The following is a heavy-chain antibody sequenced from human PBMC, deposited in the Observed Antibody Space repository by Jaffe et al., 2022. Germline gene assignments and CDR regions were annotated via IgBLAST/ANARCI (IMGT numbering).Heavy chain of an antibody. CDR1: GYSFTTYG. CDR3: ARMNDILTGSPIDYYYYMDV. Sequence: QVQLVQSGAEVKKPGASVKVSCNASGYSFTTYGINWVRQAPGQGLEWMGWITPYNGNTNSAQKLQGRVTMTADTSTSTAYMELRSLRSDDTAVYYCARMNDILTGSPIDYYYYMDVWGKGTTVTVSS. V-gene: IGHV1-18*01. D-gene: IGHD3-9*01. J-gene: IGHJ6*03. CDR2: ITPYNGNT.